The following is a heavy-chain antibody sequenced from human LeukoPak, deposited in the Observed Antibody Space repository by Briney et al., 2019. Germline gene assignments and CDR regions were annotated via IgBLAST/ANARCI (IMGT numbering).Heavy chain of an antibody. CDR1: GYTFTSYY. CDR3: ARDRSGSYFDY. V-gene: IGHV1-46*01. Sequence: ASVKVSCKASGYTFTSYYMHWVRQAPGQGLEWMGIINPSGGSTSYAQKFQGRVTITADESTSTAYMELSSLRSEDTAVYYCARDRSGSYFDYWGQGTLVTVSS. D-gene: IGHD1-26*01. J-gene: IGHJ4*02. CDR2: INPSGGST.